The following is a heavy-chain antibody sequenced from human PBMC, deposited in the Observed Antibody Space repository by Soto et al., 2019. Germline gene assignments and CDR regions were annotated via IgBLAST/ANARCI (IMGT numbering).Heavy chain of an antibody. J-gene: IGHJ5*02. V-gene: IGHV1-8*01. Sequence: ASVKVYCKASGYTFISYDINWVRQATGQGPEWMGWMNPNTGEGGYAQNFQGRLTMTRDTTLGTAYIELSNLRFEDTAVYYCARYYGGNSGWFDPWG. CDR1: GYTFISYD. CDR3: ARYYGGNSGWFDP. CDR2: MNPNTGEG. D-gene: IGHD4-17*01.